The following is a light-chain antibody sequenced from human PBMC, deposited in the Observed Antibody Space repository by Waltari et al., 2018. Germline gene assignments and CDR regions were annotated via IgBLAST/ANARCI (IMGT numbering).Light chain of an antibody. J-gene: IGLJ1*01. V-gene: IGLV2-14*03. CDR3: SSYTSSSLYV. Sequence: QSALTQPASVSGSPGQSITISCTGTSSDVGGYNYVSWYQQHPGKAPKLMIYDVSNRPSGVSNRFSCSKSCNTASLIISGLQAEDEADYYCSSYTSSSLYVFGRGTKVTVL. CDR1: SSDVGGYNY. CDR2: DVS.